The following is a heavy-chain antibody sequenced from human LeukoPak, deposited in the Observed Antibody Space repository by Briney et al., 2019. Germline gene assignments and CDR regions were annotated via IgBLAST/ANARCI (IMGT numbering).Heavy chain of an antibody. Sequence: GGSLRLSCAASGFTFSSYAMHWVRQAPGKGLEWVAVISYDGSNKYYADSVKGRFTISRDNSKNTLYLQMNSLRAEDTAVYYCARVPATVAAFDYWGQSTLVTVSS. CDR3: ARVPATVAAFDY. D-gene: IGHD4-23*01. V-gene: IGHV3-30*04. CDR2: ISYDGSNK. CDR1: GFTFSSYA. J-gene: IGHJ4*02.